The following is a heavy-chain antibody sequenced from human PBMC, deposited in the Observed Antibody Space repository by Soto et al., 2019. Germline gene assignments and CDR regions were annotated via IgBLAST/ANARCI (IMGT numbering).Heavy chain of an antibody. CDR1: GFTFSSYS. J-gene: IGHJ5*02. V-gene: IGHV3-21*01. Sequence: EVQLVESGGGLVQPGGSLRLSCAASGFTFSSYSMNWVRQAPGKGLEWVSSISSSSSYIYYADSVKGRFTISRDNAKNSLYLQMNSLRAEDTAVYYCARDKGQNNWFDPWGQGTLVTVSS. CDR3: ARDKGQNNWFDP. CDR2: ISSSSSYI.